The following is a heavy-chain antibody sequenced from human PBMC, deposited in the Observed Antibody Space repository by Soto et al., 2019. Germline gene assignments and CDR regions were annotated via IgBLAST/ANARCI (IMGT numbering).Heavy chain of an antibody. J-gene: IGHJ5*02. CDR1: GGSFSGYY. CDR3: ARGRVRYSKNWFEP. D-gene: IGHD6-13*01. CDR2: INHSGST. V-gene: IGHV4-34*01. Sequence: PSETLSLTCAVYGGSFSGYYWSWIRQPPGKGLEWIGEINHSGSTNYNPSLKSRVTISVDTSKNQFSLKLSSVTAAGTAVYYCARGRVRYSKNWFEPWGQGTRVTVSS.